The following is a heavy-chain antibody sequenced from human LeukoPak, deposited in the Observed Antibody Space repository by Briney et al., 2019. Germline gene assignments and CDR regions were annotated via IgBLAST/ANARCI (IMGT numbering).Heavy chain of an antibody. J-gene: IGHJ3*02. CDR2: ISWNSGSI. CDR1: GFTFDDYA. CDR3: AKALKYYYDSSGYYSDAFDI. Sequence: TGGSLRLSCAASGFTFDDYAMHWVRQAPGKGLEWVSGISWNSGSIGYADSVKGRFTISRDNAKNSLYLQMNSLRAEDMALYYCAKALKYYYDSSGYYSDAFDIWGQGTMVTVSS. V-gene: IGHV3-9*03. D-gene: IGHD3-22*01.